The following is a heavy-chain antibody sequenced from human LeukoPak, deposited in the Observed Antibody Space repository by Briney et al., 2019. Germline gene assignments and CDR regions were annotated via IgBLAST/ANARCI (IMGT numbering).Heavy chain of an antibody. CDR1: GFTFSSYG. J-gene: IGHJ3*02. Sequence: GGSLRLSCAASGFTFSSYGMHWVRQAPGKGLEWVAFIRYDGSNKYYADSVKGRFTISRDNSKNTLYLQMNSLRAEDTAVYYCAKEYCSSTSCLDAFDIWGQGTMVTVSS. D-gene: IGHD2-2*01. CDR2: IRYDGSNK. V-gene: IGHV3-30*02. CDR3: AKEYCSSTSCLDAFDI.